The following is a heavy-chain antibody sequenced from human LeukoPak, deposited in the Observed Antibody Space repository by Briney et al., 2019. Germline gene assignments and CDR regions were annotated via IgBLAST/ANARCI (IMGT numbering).Heavy chain of an antibody. D-gene: IGHD1-26*01. J-gene: IGHJ4*02. CDR3: AKRRGNILPSWYFGY. Sequence: PGGSLRLSCAASGFAFSSYAMSWVRQAPGKGLECVSSINAIGGTTNYADSVRGRFTISRDNSKNTLYLQMNSLRAEDTALYYCAKRRGNILPSWYFGYWGQGTLVTVSS. CDR1: GFAFSSYA. CDR2: INAIGGTT. V-gene: IGHV3-23*01.